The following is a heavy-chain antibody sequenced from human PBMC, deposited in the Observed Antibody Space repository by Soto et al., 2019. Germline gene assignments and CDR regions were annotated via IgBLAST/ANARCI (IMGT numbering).Heavy chain of an antibody. Sequence: GGSLRLSCAASGSTFSSYWMHWVRQAPGKGLVWVSRINSDGSSTSYADSVKGRFTISRDNAKNTLYLQMNSLRAEDTAVYYCARGTIFGVVIPNWFDPWGQGTLVTVSS. D-gene: IGHD3-3*01. V-gene: IGHV3-74*01. CDR3: ARGTIFGVVIPNWFDP. CDR2: INSDGSST. CDR1: GSTFSSYW. J-gene: IGHJ5*02.